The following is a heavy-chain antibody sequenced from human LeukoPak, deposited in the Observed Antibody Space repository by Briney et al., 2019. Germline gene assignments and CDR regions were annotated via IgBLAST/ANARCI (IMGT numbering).Heavy chain of an antibody. J-gene: IGHJ4*02. D-gene: IGHD1-26*01. CDR1: RFTFSSYW. CDR3: ARSYLGATTVYYFDY. Sequence: GGSLRLSCAASRFTFSSYWMHWVRQAPGKGLVWVSRINTDGSSTSYADSVKGRFTISRDNAKNTLYLQMNSLRAEDTAVYYCARSYLGATTVYYFDYWGQGTLVTVSS. V-gene: IGHV3-74*01. CDR2: INTDGSST.